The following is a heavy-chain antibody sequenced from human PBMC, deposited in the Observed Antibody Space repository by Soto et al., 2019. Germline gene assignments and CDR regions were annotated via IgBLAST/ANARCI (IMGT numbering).Heavy chain of an antibody. Sequence: QVQLVESGGGVVQPGGSLRLSCAASGFTFGRHGMHWVRQAPGKGLEWVAVIGSDGRRDSYADSVKGRFTISRDNGQNTLCWQMTSLRAEDTAVYYCARDDDYGDKGLDYWGQGTLVTVSS. CDR2: IGSDGRRD. J-gene: IGHJ4*02. CDR1: GFTFGRHG. V-gene: IGHV3-33*01. CDR3: ARDDDYGDKGLDY. D-gene: IGHD4-17*01.